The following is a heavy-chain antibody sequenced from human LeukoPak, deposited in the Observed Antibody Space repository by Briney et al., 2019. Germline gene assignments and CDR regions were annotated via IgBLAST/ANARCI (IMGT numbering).Heavy chain of an antibody. V-gene: IGHV1-2*02. CDR3: APQISGGQGLGD. CDR2: LNPNSGAA. Sequence: ASVKVSCKASGYTFTDYLMHWVRQAPGQGLEWMGCLNPNSGAAAYAQTFQGRLAITRDTSITTDYMELSRLTSDDTAVYYCAPQISGGQGLGDSGQGTLVTVSS. D-gene: IGHD6-19*01. J-gene: IGHJ1*01. CDR1: GYTFTDYL.